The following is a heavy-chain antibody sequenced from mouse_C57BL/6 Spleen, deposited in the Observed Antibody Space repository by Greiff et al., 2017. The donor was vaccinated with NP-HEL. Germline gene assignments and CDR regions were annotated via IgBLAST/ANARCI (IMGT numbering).Heavy chain of an antibody. D-gene: IGHD1-1*01. CDR3: APIYYYGSSYEGDAMDY. CDR2: IDPEDGET. V-gene: IGHV14-2*01. J-gene: IGHJ4*01. Sequence: VQLQQSGAELVKPGASVKLSCTASGFNIKDYYMHWVKQRTEQGLEWIGRIDPEDGETKYVPKFQGKATITADTSSNTAYLQLSSLTSEDTAVYYCAPIYYYGSSYEGDAMDYWGQGTSVTVSS. CDR1: GFNIKDYY.